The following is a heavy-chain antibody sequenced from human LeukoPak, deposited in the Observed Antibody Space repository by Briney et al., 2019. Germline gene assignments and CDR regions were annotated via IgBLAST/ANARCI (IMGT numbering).Heavy chain of an antibody. CDR2: ISSSSSYI. D-gene: IGHD5-24*01. Sequence: GGSLRLSCAASGFTFSSYSMNWVRQAPGKGLEWVSSISSSSSYIYYADSVKGRFTISRDNAKNSLYLQMNSLRADDTAVYFCAKSGYNRFDYWGQGTLVTVSS. CDR3: AKSGYNRFDY. J-gene: IGHJ4*02. V-gene: IGHV3-21*04. CDR1: GFTFSSYS.